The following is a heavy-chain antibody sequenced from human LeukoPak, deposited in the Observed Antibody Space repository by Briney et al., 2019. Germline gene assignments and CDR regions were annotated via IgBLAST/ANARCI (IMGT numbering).Heavy chain of an antibody. CDR2: ISGSGGST. CDR3: AKRPIAVAGKYFDY. Sequence: GGSLRLSCAASGFTVSSNYMSWVRQAPGKGLEWVSAISGSGGSTFYADSVKGRFTISRDNSKNTLYLQMNSLRAEDTAVYYCAKRPIAVAGKYFDYWGQGTLVTVSS. J-gene: IGHJ4*02. D-gene: IGHD6-19*01. CDR1: GFTVSSNY. V-gene: IGHV3-23*01.